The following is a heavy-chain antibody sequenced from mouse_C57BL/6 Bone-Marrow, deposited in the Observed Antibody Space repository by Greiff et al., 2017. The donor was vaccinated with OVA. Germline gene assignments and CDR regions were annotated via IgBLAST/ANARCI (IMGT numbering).Heavy chain of an antibody. J-gene: IGHJ2*01. CDR1: GYTFTSYW. V-gene: IGHV1-64*01. D-gene: IGHD3-2*02. Sequence: QVQLQQPGAELVKPGASVKLSCKASGYTFTSYWMHWVKQRPGQGLEWIGMIHPNSGSTNYNEKFKSKATLTVDKSSSTAYMQLSSLTSEDSAVYYCARGGQLRLQAFDYWGQGTTLTVSS. CDR3: ARGGQLRLQAFDY. CDR2: IHPNSGST.